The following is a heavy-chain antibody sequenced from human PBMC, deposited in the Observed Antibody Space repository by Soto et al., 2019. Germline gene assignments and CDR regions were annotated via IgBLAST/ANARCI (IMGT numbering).Heavy chain of an antibody. V-gene: IGHV3-7*03. CDR3: ARGNWNYDY. CDR1: GLTVSTYW. D-gene: IGHD1-7*01. J-gene: IGHJ4*02. CDR2: IKQDGSEK. Sequence: GGSLRLSCAASGLTVSTYWMSWVRQAPGKGLEGVANIKQDGSEKYYVDSVKGRFTISRDNARNSLYLQMNSLRAEDTAVYYCARGNWNYDYWGQGILVTVSS.